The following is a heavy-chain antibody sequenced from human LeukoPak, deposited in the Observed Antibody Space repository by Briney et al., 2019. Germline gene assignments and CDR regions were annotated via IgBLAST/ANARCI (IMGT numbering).Heavy chain of an antibody. CDR1: GGTFSSYA. CDR2: ITPIFGTA. CDR3: ARVQNYYYYYYMDV. Sequence: SVKVSCKASGGTFSSYAISWVRQAPGQGLEWMGGITPIFGTANYAQKFQGRVTITADESTSTAYMELSSLRSEDTAVYYCARVQNYYYYYYMDVWGKGTTVTVSS. J-gene: IGHJ6*03. V-gene: IGHV1-69*13.